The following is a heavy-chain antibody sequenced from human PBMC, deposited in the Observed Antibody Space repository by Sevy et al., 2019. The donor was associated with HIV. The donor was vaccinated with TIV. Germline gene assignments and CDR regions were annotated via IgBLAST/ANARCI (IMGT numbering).Heavy chain of an antibody. CDR2: ISYESDTI. CDR3: ARGLAALPGYYYGMDV. V-gene: IGHV3-48*01. Sequence: GGYLRLSCAASGFTFSSYSMNWVRQAPGKGLEWVSYISYESDTIYYADSVRGRFTIFRDNAKNSLSLQMNILRAEDTAVYYCARGLAALPGYYYGMDVWGQGTTVTVSS. D-gene: IGHD6-6*01. J-gene: IGHJ6*02. CDR1: GFTFSSYS.